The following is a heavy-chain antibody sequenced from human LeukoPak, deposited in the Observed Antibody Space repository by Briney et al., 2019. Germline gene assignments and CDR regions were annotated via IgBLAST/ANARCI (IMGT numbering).Heavy chain of an antibody. V-gene: IGHV3-23*01. CDR1: GFTFSSHA. CDR3: AKQLVKLYNWSDP. J-gene: IGHJ5*02. D-gene: IGHD6-6*01. CDR2: ILGSGSST. Sequence: GGSLRLSCAASGFTFSSHAMSWVRQAPGKGLEWVSAILGSGSSTYYADSVKGRFTISRDNSKNTLYLQMNSLRAEDTAVYYCAKQLVKLYNWSDPWGQGTLVTVSS.